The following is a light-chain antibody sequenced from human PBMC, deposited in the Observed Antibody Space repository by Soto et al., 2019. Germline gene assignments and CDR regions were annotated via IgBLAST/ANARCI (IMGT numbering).Light chain of an antibody. CDR2: EGS. CDR3: QSYDSSLSGWV. V-gene: IGLV2-14*02. J-gene: IGLJ3*02. CDR1: SSDVGSYNL. Sequence: QSVLTQPASVSGSPGQSITISCTGSSSDVGSYNLVSWYQQLPGEAPKLMIYEGSKRPSGVSNRFSGSKSGNTASLTISGLQAEDEADYYCQSYDSSLSGWVFGGGTKLTVL.